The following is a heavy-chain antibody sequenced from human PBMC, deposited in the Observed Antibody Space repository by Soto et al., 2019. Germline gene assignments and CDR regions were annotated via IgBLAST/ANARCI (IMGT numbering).Heavy chain of an antibody. D-gene: IGHD3-16*02. CDR3: ARGQITCGGVIAPLPRALDI. CDR2: IYHSGST. J-gene: IGHJ3*02. Sequence: QVQLQESGPGLVKPSGTLSLTCAVSSGSISSSNWWSWVRQPPGKGLEWIGEIYHSGSTNYNPSLKSRGTKSVDKSKNQFPLKLSSGPAADTAVYYCARGQITCGGVIAPLPRALDIWGQGTMVTVSS. V-gene: IGHV4-4*02. CDR1: SGSISSSNW.